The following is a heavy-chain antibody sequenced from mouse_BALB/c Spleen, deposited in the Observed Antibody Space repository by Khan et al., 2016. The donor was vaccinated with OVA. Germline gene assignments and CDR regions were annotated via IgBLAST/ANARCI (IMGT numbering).Heavy chain of an antibody. CDR1: GYSITTDYA. CDR2: ISYSGNT. V-gene: IGHV3-2*02. Sequence: VQLKESGPGLVKPSQSLSLTCTVTGYSITTDYAWNWIRQFPGKKLEWMGFISYSGNTKYNPSLKSRISITRDTSKNQFFLQLKSVTTEDTARYYCARVYGGDFDYWGQGTTLTGSS. J-gene: IGHJ2*01. CDR3: ARVYGGDFDY. D-gene: IGHD1-1*01.